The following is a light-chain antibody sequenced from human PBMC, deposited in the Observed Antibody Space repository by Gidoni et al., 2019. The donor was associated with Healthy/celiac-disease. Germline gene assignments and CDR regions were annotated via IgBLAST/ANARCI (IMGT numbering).Light chain of an antibody. CDR3: MQALQTPT. CDR2: LGS. Sequence: DIVMTQSPLSLPVTPGGPASISCRSSQSLLHSNGYSYLAWYLQKPGQSPQLLIYLGSNRASGVPDRFSGSGSGTDFTLKISRVEAEDVGVYYCMQALQTPTFGQGTKLEIK. CDR1: QSLLHSNGYSY. J-gene: IGKJ2*01. V-gene: IGKV2-28*01.